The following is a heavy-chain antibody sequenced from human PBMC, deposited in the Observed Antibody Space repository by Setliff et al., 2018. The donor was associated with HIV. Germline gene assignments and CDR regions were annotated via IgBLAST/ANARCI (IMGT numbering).Heavy chain of an antibody. CDR3: ARDGAGGDAQQADDY. Sequence: SVKVSCKSSGGTFSSYAISWVRQAPGQGLEWMGGIIPILGIANYAQKFQGRVTITADKSTSTAYMELSSLRSEDAAVYYCARDGAGGDAQQADDYWGQGTLVTVSS. V-gene: IGHV1-69*10. CDR2: IIPILGIA. J-gene: IGHJ4*02. D-gene: IGHD2-21*02. CDR1: GGTFSSYA.